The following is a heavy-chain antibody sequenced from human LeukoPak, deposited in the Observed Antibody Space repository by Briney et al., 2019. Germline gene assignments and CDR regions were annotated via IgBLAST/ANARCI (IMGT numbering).Heavy chain of an antibody. CDR1: GYSFTIHW. D-gene: IGHD1-14*01. V-gene: IGHV5-51*01. CDR3: ARHRYPDV. CDR2: IFPADSDT. J-gene: IGHJ6*04. Sequence: GESLKISCKGSGYSFTIHWIAWVRQMPEKGLEWVGIIFPADSDTRYSPSFQGQVTISADKSINTAYLQWSSLKASDTAIYYCARHRYPDVWGKGTTVTVSS.